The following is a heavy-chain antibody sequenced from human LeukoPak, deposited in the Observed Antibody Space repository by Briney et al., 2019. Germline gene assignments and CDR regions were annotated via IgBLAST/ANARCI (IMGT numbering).Heavy chain of an antibody. D-gene: IGHD6-19*01. CDR3: ARDPYSSGWYFDY. Sequence: GGSLRLSCAASGFTFSSYAMSWVRQAPGKGLEWVSAISGSGGSTYYADSVKGRFTISRDNSKDTLYLQMNSLRAEDTAVYYCARDPYSSGWYFDYWGQGTLVTVSS. CDR2: ISGSGGST. V-gene: IGHV3-23*01. J-gene: IGHJ4*02. CDR1: GFTFSSYA.